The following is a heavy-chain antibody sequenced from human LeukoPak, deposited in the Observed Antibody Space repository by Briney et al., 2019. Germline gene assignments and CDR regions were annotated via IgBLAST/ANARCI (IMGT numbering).Heavy chain of an antibody. CDR2: IYYSGST. CDR3: ARTVAGFFDY. D-gene: IGHD6-19*01. CDR1: GGSISSYY. Sequence: SETLSLTCTVSGGSISSYYWSWIRQPPGKGLEWIGYIYYSGSTNYNPSLKSRVTISVDTSKNQFSLKLSSVTAADTAVYYCARTVAGFFDYWGQGTLATVSS. J-gene: IGHJ4*02. V-gene: IGHV4-59*01.